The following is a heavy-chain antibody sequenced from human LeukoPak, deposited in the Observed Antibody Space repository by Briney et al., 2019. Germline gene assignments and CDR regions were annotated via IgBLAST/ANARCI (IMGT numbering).Heavy chain of an antibody. CDR2: IYYSGST. J-gene: IGHJ4*02. Sequence: SETLSLTCTVSGGSISSSSYYWGWIRQPPGKGLEWIGSIYYSGSTYYNPSLKSRVTISVDTSKNQFSLKLSSVTAADTAVYYCARVASKGKFIDYWGQGTLVTVSS. V-gene: IGHV4-39*07. CDR1: GGSISSSSYY. CDR3: ARVASKGKFIDY. D-gene: IGHD4-11*01.